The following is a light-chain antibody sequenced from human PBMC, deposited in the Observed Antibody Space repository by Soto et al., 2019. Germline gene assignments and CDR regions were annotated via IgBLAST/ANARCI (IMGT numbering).Light chain of an antibody. CDR3: CSYAGSSTL. Sequence: QSVLTQPASVSGSPGQSITISCTGTSSDVGSYNLVSWYQQHPGKAPKLMIYEVSKRPSGVSNRFSGFKSGNTASLTISGLQAEDEADYYCCSYAGSSTLFGGGTKLTVL. V-gene: IGLV2-23*02. J-gene: IGLJ2*01. CDR1: SSDVGSYNL. CDR2: EVS.